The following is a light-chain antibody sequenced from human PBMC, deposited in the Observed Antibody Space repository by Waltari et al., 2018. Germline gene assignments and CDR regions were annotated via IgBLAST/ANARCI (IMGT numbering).Light chain of an antibody. J-gene: IGKJ4*01. CDR3: QQRRSWPLT. CDR1: HSVDWY. Sequence: EIVLTQSPATLSLSPGERATLSCRASHSVDWYLAWYQQRPVQPPRRLIYDTSNRAPGIPARFSGSGSDTYFTLTISSLEPEDFAVYYCQQRRSWPLTFGGGTKVEIE. V-gene: IGKV3-11*01. CDR2: DTS.